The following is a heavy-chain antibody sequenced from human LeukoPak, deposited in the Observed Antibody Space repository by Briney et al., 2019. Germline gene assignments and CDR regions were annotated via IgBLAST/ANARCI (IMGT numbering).Heavy chain of an antibody. CDR3: AREDYYDSSGIDY. Sequence: SETLSLTCAVYGGSFSGYYWSWICQPPGKGLEWIGEINHSGSTNYNPSLKSRVTISVDTSKNQFSLKLSSVTAADTAVYYCAREDYYDSSGIDYWGQGTLVTVSS. V-gene: IGHV4-34*01. CDR2: INHSGST. J-gene: IGHJ4*02. CDR1: GGSFSGYY. D-gene: IGHD3-22*01.